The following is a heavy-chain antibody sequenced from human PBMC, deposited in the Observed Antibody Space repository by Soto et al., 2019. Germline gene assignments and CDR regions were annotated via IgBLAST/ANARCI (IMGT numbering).Heavy chain of an antibody. CDR3: ARVDARYEYVWGSYRWVYFQH. D-gene: IGHD3-16*02. Sequence: QVQLVESGGGLVKPGGSLRLSCAASGFTYSDYYMSWIRQAPGKGLEWVSYISSSGSTIYYADSVKGRFTISRDNAKNSLYLQMNSLRAQDTAVYYCARVDARYEYVWGSYRWVYFQHWGQGTLVTVSS. V-gene: IGHV3-11*01. CDR2: ISSSGSTI. J-gene: IGHJ1*01. CDR1: GFTYSDYY.